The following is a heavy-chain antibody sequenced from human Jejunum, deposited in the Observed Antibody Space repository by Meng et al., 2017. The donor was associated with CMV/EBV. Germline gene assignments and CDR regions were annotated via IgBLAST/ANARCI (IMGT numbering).Heavy chain of an antibody. CDR1: GFSVSSNY. V-gene: IGHV3-66*01. D-gene: IGHD5-18*01. J-gene: IGHJ5*02. CDR3: VRNLGYTYGLVS. Sequence: VQLVESGGGLVQPGESLRRACAASGFSVSSNYMSWVRQAPGKGLEWVTLIYSGGTTFYADSVKGRFTISRDNSKNVLYLQMNSVRAEDTALYHCVRNLGYTYGLVSWGQGTLVTVSS. CDR2: IYSGGTT.